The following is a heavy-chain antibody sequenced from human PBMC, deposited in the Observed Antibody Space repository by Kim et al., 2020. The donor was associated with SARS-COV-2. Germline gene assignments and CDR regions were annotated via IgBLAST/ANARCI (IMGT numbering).Heavy chain of an antibody. V-gene: IGHV3-23*01. D-gene: IGHD2-21*01. Sequence: ADSVKGRFTISRDNSKNTLYLQMSSLRAEDTAVDYCAKSGDDFGDSRTDYWGQGALVTVSS. J-gene: IGHJ4*02. CDR3: AKSGDDFGDSRTDY.